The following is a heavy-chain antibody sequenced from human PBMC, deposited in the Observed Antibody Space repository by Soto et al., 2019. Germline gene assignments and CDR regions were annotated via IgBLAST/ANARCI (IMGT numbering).Heavy chain of an antibody. V-gene: IGHV1-46*01. CDR1: GYTFTSYY. CDR2: INPSGGST. D-gene: IGHD6-19*01. CDR3: ARTLGDSSGPESNFDY. Sequence: GASVKVSCKASGYTFTSYYMHWVRQAPGQGLEWMGIINPSGGSTSYAQKFQGRVTMTRDTSTSTVYMELSSLRSEDTAVYYRARTLGDSSGPESNFDYWGQGTRVTVSS. J-gene: IGHJ4*02.